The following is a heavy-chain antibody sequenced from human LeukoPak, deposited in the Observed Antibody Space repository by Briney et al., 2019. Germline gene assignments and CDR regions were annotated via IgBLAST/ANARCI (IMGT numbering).Heavy chain of an antibody. Sequence: GGSLRLSCAASGFTVSSNYMSWVRQAPGKGLEWVSVIYSGGSTYYADSVKGRFTISRDNSKNTLYLQMNSLGAEDTAVYYCARRIVGATFMDYWGQGTLVTVSS. CDR3: ARRIVGATFMDY. D-gene: IGHD1-26*01. V-gene: IGHV3-53*01. J-gene: IGHJ4*02. CDR1: GFTVSSNY. CDR2: IYSGGST.